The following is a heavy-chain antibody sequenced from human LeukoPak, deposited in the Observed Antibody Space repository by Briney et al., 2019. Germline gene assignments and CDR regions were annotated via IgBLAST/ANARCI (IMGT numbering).Heavy chain of an antibody. CDR2: IIPIFGTA. Sequence: SVKVSCKASGGTFSSYAISWVRQAPEQGLEWMGGIIPIFGTAYFAQKFQGRVTITTDESTSTAYMELSSLRSEDTAVYYCARGLKDLGAFDIWGQGTMVTVSS. CDR3: ARGLKDLGAFDI. D-gene: IGHD7-27*01. V-gene: IGHV1-69*05. CDR1: GGTFSSYA. J-gene: IGHJ3*02.